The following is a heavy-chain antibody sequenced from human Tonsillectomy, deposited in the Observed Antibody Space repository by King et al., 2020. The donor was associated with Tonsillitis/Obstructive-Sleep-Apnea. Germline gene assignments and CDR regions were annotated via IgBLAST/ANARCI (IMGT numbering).Heavy chain of an antibody. Sequence: EVQLVESGGGLIQPGGSLRLSCAASGFTVSSNYMSWVRQAPGKGLEWVSVIYSGDSTYYAGSVKGRFTISRDNSKNTLFLQMNSLRAEDTAVYYCARSSIKGGYDYVWGSYRYPQFDYWGQGTLVTVSS. CDR1: GFTVSSNY. CDR3: ARSSIKGGYDYVWGSYRYPQFDY. CDR2: IYSGDST. V-gene: IGHV3-53*01. J-gene: IGHJ4*02. D-gene: IGHD3-16*02.